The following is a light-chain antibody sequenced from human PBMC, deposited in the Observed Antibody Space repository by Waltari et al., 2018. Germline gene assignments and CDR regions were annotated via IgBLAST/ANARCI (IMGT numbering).Light chain of an antibody. CDR3: QQAYRTPLT. V-gene: IGKV1-39*01. J-gene: IGKJ4*01. CDR2: AAS. CDR1: QSVGDY. Sequence: DIQMTQSPSSLSASVGDRVTITCRASQSVGDYLNWYQQKPGKAPKLLNYAASNLQSGVPSRFSGSGSGTDFTLTISTLQPEDFAAYYCQQAYRTPLTFGGGTKVEIK.